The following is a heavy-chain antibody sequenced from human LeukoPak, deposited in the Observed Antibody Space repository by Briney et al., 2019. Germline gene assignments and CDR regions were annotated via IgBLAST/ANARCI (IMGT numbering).Heavy chain of an antibody. V-gene: IGHV1-2*02. J-gene: IGHJ4*02. D-gene: IGHD1-26*01. CDR1: GYTFTGYY. CDR3: AQSYIVGATIVY. Sequence: ASVKVSCKASGYTFTGYYMHWVRQAPGQGLEWMGWINPNSGGTNYAQKFQGRVAMTRDTSISTAYMELSRLRSDDTAVYYCAQSYIVGATIVYWGQGTLVTVSS. CDR2: INPNSGGT.